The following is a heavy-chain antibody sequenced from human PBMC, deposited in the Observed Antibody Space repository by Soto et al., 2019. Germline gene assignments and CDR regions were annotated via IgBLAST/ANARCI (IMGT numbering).Heavy chain of an antibody. V-gene: IGHV4-30-4*01. CDR3: AREEWEPRRDYYYGMDV. J-gene: IGHJ6*02. Sequence: QVQLQESGPGLVKPSQTLSLTCTVSGGSISSGDYYWSWIRQPPGKGLEWIGYIYYSGSTYYNPSLKSRVTISVDTSKNQFSLKLSSVTAADTAVYYCAREEWEPRRDYYYGMDVWGQGTTVTVSS. CDR2: IYYSGST. CDR1: GGSISSGDYY. D-gene: IGHD1-26*01.